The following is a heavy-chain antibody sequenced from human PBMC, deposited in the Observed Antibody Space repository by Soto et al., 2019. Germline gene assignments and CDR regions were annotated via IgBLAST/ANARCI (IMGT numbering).Heavy chain of an antibody. V-gene: IGHV3-7*04. Sequence: VQLVESGGGLVQPGGSLRLSCAASGFTFSSYWMSWVRQAPGKGLEWVANIKQDGSEKYYVDSVKGRFTISRDNAKNSLYLQMNSLRAEDTAVYYCARGYDFWSGYQLDYWGQGTLVTVSS. CDR3: ARGYDFWSGYQLDY. J-gene: IGHJ4*02. CDR2: IKQDGSEK. D-gene: IGHD3-3*01. CDR1: GFTFSSYW.